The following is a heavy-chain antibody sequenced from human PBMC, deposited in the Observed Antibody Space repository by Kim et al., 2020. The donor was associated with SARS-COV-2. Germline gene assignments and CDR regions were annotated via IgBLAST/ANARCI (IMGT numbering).Heavy chain of an antibody. Sequence: SRVTISVDTSKNQFSLKLSSVTAADTAVYYCARHDTMIVVVITPSFFDYWGQGTLVTVSS. J-gene: IGHJ4*02. V-gene: IGHV4-39*01. CDR3: ARHDTMIVVVITPSFFDY. D-gene: IGHD3-22*01.